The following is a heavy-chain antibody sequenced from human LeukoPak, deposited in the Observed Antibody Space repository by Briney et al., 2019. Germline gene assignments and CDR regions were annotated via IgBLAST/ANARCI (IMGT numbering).Heavy chain of an antibody. CDR1: GFTFTNAW. CDR2: IKSKTDGGTT. J-gene: IGHJ2*01. CDR3: TTPSQLMPYYWYFDL. V-gene: IGHV3-15*07. Sequence: AGGSLRLSCAASGFTFTNAWMNWVRQAPGKGLEWVGRIKSKTDGGTTDYAAPVKGRFTISRDDSKNTLYLRMNSLKTEDTAVYYCTTPSQLMPYYWYFDLWGRGALVTVSS. D-gene: IGHD2-8*01.